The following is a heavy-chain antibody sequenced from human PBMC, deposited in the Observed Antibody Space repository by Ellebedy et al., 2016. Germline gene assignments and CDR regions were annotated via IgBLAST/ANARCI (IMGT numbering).Heavy chain of an antibody. V-gene: IGHV3-23*01. D-gene: IGHD6-13*01. Sequence: GGSLRLSCAASGFTISNAWMNWVRQAPGKGLEWVAHVSHTGESTYYADSVKGRFTTFSDNFRDPLYLQMNSLRAEDTAVYYCARQLVLWGFYHAFDVWGQGTMLIVSS. CDR1: GFTISNAW. CDR3: ARQLVLWGFYHAFDV. J-gene: IGHJ3*01. CDR2: VSHTGEST.